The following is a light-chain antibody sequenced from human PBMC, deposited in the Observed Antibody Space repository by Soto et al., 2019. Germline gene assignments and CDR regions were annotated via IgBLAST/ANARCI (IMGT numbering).Light chain of an antibody. CDR3: NSYTSSGTYV. CDR2: ELT. CDR1: SSDVGGYNS. V-gene: IGLV2-14*01. J-gene: IGLJ1*01. Sequence: QSALTQPASVSGSPGQSITISCSGSSSDVGGYNSVSWYQQHSGKAPKLLIYELTNRPSGVSNRFSGSKSGSTASLTISWLQAEDEADYYCNSYTSSGTYVFGTGTKLTVL.